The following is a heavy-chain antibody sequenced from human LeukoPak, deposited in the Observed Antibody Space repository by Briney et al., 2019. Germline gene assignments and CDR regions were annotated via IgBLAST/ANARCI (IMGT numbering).Heavy chain of an antibody. J-gene: IGHJ4*02. CDR3: AALNGDSEGYFDY. CDR1: GGTFSSYA. CDR2: IVPIFGTA. V-gene: IGHV1-69*06. Sequence: SVKVSCKDSGGTFSSYAISWVRQAPGQRLEWMGGIVPIFGTANYAQKFQGRVTITADKSTSTAYMELSSLRSEDTAVYYCAALNGDSEGYFDYWGQGTLVTVSS. D-gene: IGHD4-17*01.